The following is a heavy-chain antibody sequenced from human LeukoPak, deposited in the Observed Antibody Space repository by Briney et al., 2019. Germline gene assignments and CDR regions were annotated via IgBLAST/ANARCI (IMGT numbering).Heavy chain of an antibody. V-gene: IGHV4-39*07. CDR2: VDYSGDT. CDR3: ARHTTDQWLVLDY. CDR1: GGSVSSNDYF. Sequence: TSETLSLTCTVSGGSVSSNDYFWGWIRQSAAKGLEWIGSVDYSGDTYYNPSLKSRLTISIDTSRNQFSLRLSSVTAADTAVYYCARHTTDQWLVLDYWGQGTLVTVSS. D-gene: IGHD6-19*01. J-gene: IGHJ4*02.